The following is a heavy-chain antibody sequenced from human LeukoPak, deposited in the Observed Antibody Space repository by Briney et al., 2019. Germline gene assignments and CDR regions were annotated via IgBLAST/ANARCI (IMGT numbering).Heavy chain of an antibody. Sequence: SETLSLTCAVYGGSFSGYYWSWIRQPPGKGLEWIGAINHSGSTNYYPSLKSRVTISVDTSKNKFSLKQRNVTAADTAVYYCARGGIAVAGPHRYYFDYWGQGTLVTVSS. J-gene: IGHJ4*02. CDR1: GGSFSGYY. V-gene: IGHV4-34*01. D-gene: IGHD6-19*01. CDR3: ARGGIAVAGPHRYYFDY. CDR2: INHSGST.